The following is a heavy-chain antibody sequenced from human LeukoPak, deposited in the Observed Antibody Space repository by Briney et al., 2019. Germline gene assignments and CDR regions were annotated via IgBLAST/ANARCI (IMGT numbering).Heavy chain of an antibody. D-gene: IGHD2-15*01. CDR3: ARDRSASCSGGSCYF. CDR1: GFTVSSNY. J-gene: IGHJ4*02. Sequence: GGSLRLSCAASGFTVSSNYVSWVRQAPGKGLEWVSVIYSGGTTYYADSVKGRFTISRDNSKNTLYLQMNSLRAEDTAVYYCARDRSASCSGGSCYFWGQGTLVTVSS. V-gene: IGHV3-53*01. CDR2: IYSGGTT.